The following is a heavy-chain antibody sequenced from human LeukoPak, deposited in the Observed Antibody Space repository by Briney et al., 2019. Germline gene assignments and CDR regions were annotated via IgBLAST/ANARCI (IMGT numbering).Heavy chain of an antibody. J-gene: IGHJ5*02. CDR3: ARDSGYYDYVWGSYRPNWFDP. Sequence: PSETLSLTCTVSGGSISSYYWSWIRQPAGKGLEWLGRIYTSGSTNYNPSLKSRVTMSVDTSKNRFSLKLSSVTAADPAVYYCARDSGYYDYVWGSYRPNWFDPWGQGTLVTVSS. CDR2: IYTSGST. D-gene: IGHD3-16*02. CDR1: GGSISSYY. V-gene: IGHV4-4*07.